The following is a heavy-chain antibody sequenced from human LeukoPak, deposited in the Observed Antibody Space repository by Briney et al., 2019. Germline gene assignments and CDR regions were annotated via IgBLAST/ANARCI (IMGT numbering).Heavy chain of an antibody. CDR2: IYYSGST. D-gene: IGHD4-17*01. V-gene: IGHV4-39*01. J-gene: IGHJ4*02. CDR1: GGSISSSSYY. Sequence: SETLSLTCTVSGGSISSSSYYWGWIRQPPGKGLEWIGSIYYSGSTYYNPSLKSRVTISVDTSKSQFSLKLSSVTAADTAVYYCARPMTTVTHGGYYFDYWGQGTLVTVSS. CDR3: ARPMTTVTHGGYYFDY.